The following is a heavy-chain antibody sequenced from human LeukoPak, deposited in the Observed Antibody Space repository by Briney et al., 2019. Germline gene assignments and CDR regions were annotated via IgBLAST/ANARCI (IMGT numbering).Heavy chain of an antibody. CDR1: GFTFSSYA. D-gene: IGHD3-10*01. CDR3: AKDRVEELVPDY. CDR2: ISGSGGST. Sequence: GGSLRLSCAASGFTFSSYAMSWVRQAPGKGLEWVSAISGSGGSTYYADSVKGRFTISRDNSKNTLHLQMNSLRAEDTALYYCAKDRVEELVPDYWGQGTLVTVSS. J-gene: IGHJ4*02. V-gene: IGHV3-23*01.